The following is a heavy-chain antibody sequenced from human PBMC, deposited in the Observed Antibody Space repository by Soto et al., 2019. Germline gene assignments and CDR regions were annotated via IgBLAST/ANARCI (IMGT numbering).Heavy chain of an antibody. V-gene: IGHV3-11*06. J-gene: IGHJ6*02. D-gene: IGHD4-17*01. CDR2: ISSSSSYT. CDR1: GFTFSDYY. CDR3: ARDRSYGDPPTLDV. Sequence: GGSLRLSCAASGFTFSDYYMSWIRQAPGKGLEWVSYISSSSSYTNYADSVKGRFTISRDNAKNSLYLQMNSLRAEDTAVYYCARDRSYGDPPTLDVWGQGTTVTVSS.